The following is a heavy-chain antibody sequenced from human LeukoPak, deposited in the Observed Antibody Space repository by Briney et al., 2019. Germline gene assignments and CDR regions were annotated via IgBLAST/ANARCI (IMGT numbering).Heavy chain of an antibody. CDR2: IYTSGGT. J-gene: IGHJ4*02. D-gene: IGHD5-18*01. Sequence: PSETLSLTCTVSGGSISSYYWSWIRQPAGRGLEWIGRIYTSGGTNYNPSLKSRVTMSVDTSKSQLSLRLSSVTAADTAVYYCARDRGYSYGLYYFDYWGQGTLVTVSS. CDR1: GGSISSYY. CDR3: ARDRGYSYGLYYFDY. V-gene: IGHV4-4*07.